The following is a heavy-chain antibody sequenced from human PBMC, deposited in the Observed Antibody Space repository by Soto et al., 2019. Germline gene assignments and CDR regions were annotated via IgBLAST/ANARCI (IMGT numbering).Heavy chain of an antibody. D-gene: IGHD3-3*01. Sequence: GESLKISCKGSVYSFTSYWISWVRQMPGKGLEWMGRIDPSDSYTNYSPSFQGHVTISADKSISTAYLQWSSLKASDTAMYYCASQKITIFGVDYDGWGQGTLVTVSS. CDR3: ASQKITIFGVDYDG. J-gene: IGHJ4*02. CDR2: IDPSDSYT. V-gene: IGHV5-10-1*01. CDR1: VYSFTSYW.